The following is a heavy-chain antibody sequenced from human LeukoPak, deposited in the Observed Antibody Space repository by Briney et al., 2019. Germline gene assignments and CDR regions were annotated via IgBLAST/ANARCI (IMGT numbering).Heavy chain of an antibody. CDR1: GYTFTSYY. Sequence: GASVKVSCKASGYTFTSYYMFWVRQAPGQGLAWMGIINLSAGSTSYAQRFQGRVTMTRDTSTSTVHMELSSLRSEDTAVYYCARGQYYSDTINFYSRHDAFDIWGQGTMVTVSS. D-gene: IGHD3-22*01. CDR2: INLSAGST. J-gene: IGHJ3*02. CDR3: ARGQYYSDTINFYSRHDAFDI. V-gene: IGHV1-46*01.